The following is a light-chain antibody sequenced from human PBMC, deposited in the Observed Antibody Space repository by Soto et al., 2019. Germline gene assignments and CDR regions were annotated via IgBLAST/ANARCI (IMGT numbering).Light chain of an antibody. CDR2: GNS. V-gene: IGLV1-40*01. CDR3: QSYDSSLSGSSV. Sequence: QSVLTQPPSASGTPGQRITISCSGSSSNIGDNPVNWYQQLPGAAPKLLIYGNSNRPSGVPDRFSGSKSGTSASLAITGLQAEDEADYYCQSYDSSLSGSSVFGTGTKVTVL. J-gene: IGLJ1*01. CDR1: SSNIGDNP.